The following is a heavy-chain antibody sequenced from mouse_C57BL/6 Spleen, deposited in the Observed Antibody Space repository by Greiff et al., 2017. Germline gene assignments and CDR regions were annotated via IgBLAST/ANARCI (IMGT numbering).Heavy chain of an antibody. CDR2: MDPSDSYT. V-gene: IGHV1-69*01. J-gene: IGHJ4*01. CDR1: GYTFTSYW. D-gene: IGHD1-1*01. Sequence: QVQLQQPGAELVMPGASVKLSCKASGYTFTSYWMHWVKQRPGQGLEWIGEMDPSDSYTNYNQKFKGKSTLTVDKSSSTAYMQLSSLTSEDSAVYYCARYGSSPYYAMDYWGQGTSGTVSS. CDR3: ARYGSSPYYAMDY.